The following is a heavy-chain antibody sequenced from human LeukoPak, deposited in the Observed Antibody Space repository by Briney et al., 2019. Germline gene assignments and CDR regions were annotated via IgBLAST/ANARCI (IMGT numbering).Heavy chain of an antibody. CDR3: ARDSYSSGWGVPRWFDP. CDR1: GYTFTSYG. J-gene: IGHJ5*02. V-gene: IGHV1-18*01. CDR2: ISAYNGNT. Sequence: ASVKVSCKASGYTFTSYGISWVRQAPGQGLEWMGWISAYNGNTNYAQKLQGRVTMTTDTSTSTAYMELRSLRSDDTAVYYSARDSYSSGWGVPRWFDPWGQGTLVTVSS. D-gene: IGHD6-19*01.